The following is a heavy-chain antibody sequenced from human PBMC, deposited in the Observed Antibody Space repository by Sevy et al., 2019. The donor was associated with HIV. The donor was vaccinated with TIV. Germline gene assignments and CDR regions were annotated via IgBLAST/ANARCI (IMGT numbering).Heavy chain of an antibody. D-gene: IGHD5-18*01. CDR3: ARDRGYSYRGGHYYYGMDV. CDR1: GFTVSSNY. Sequence: GGSLRLSCAASGFTVSSNYMSWVRQAPGKGLEWVSVIYSGGSTYYADSVKGRFTISRDNSKNKRYLQMNSLRAEDTAVYYCARDRGYSYRGGHYYYGMDVWGQGTTVTVSS. CDR2: IYSGGST. V-gene: IGHV3-53*01. J-gene: IGHJ6*02.